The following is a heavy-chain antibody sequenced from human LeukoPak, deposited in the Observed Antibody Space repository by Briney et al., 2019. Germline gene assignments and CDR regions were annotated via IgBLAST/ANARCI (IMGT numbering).Heavy chain of an antibody. CDR2: IIPIFGTA. D-gene: IGHD3-22*01. Sequence: SVKVSCKASGGTFSSYAISWVRQAPGQGLEWMGRIIPIFGTANYAQKFQGRVTITTDESTSTAYMELSSLRSEDTAVYYCARDRSNYDSSGFLDYWGQGTLVTVSS. CDR1: GGTFSSYA. CDR3: ARDRSNYDSSGFLDY. J-gene: IGHJ4*02. V-gene: IGHV1-69*05.